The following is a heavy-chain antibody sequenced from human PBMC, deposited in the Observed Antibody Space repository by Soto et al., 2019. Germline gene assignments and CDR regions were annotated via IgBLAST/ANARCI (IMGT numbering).Heavy chain of an antibody. CDR2: IIPILGIA. CDR3: ASSPDYYDSSGYYYNNWFDP. J-gene: IGHJ5*02. CDR1: GGTFSSYT. Sequence: ASVKVSCKASGGTFSSYTISWVRQAPGQGLEWMGRIIPILGIANYAQKFQGRVTITADKSTSTAYMELSSLRSEDTAVYYCASSPDYYDSSGYYYNNWFDPWGQGTLVTVSS. D-gene: IGHD3-22*01. V-gene: IGHV1-69*02.